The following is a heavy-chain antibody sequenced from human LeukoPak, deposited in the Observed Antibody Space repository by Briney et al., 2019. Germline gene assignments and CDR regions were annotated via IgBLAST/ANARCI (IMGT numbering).Heavy chain of an antibody. Sequence: GGTLRLSCAASGFTFSDNGMTWVRQAPGKGLEWVSAISGSGGSTIYYADSVKGRFTISRDNAKNTLYLQMNSLRAEDTAVYCSARFGVPPSVAGHDGANFQHWGQGTLVTVSS. CDR2: ISGSGGSTI. D-gene: IGHD6-19*01. V-gene: IGHV3-23*01. CDR3: ARFGVPPSVAGHDGANFQH. J-gene: IGHJ1*01. CDR1: GFTFSDNG.